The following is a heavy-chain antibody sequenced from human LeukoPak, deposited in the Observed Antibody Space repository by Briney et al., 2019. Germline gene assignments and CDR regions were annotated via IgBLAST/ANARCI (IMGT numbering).Heavy chain of an antibody. CDR2: ISSSGSTI. V-gene: IGHV3-48*03. D-gene: IGHD3-10*02. Sequence: GGSLRLSCAASGFTFSSYEMNWVRQAQGKGLEWVSYISSSGSTIYYADSVKGRFTIYRDNAKNSLYLQMNSLRAEDTAVYYCAELGITMIGGVWGKGTTVTISS. CDR3: AELGITMIGGV. J-gene: IGHJ6*04. CDR1: GFTFSSYE.